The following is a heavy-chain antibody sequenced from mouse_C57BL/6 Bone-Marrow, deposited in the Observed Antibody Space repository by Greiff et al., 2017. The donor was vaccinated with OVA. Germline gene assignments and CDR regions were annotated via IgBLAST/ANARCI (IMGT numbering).Heavy chain of an antibody. CDR1: GYTFTSYW. D-gene: IGHD1-1*01. V-gene: IGHV1-55*01. Sequence: ASVKMSCKASGYTFTSYWITWVKQRPGQGLEWIGDIYPGSGSTNYNEKFKSKATLTVDTSSSTAYMQLSSLTSEDSAVYYCARRYYGSSWYFDVWGTGTTVTVSS. CDR3: ARRYYGSSWYFDV. J-gene: IGHJ1*03. CDR2: IYPGSGST.